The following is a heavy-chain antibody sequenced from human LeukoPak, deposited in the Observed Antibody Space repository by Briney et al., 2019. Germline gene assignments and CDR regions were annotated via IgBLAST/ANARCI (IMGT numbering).Heavy chain of an antibody. CDR3: ARDSSGWY. V-gene: IGHV3-48*01. D-gene: IGHD6-19*01. CDR2: ISGSGGST. J-gene: IGHJ4*02. Sequence: GGSLRLSCAASGFTFSSYSMSWVRQAPGKGLEWVSAISGSGGSTYYADSVKGRFTISRDNAKNSLYLQMNSLRAEDTAVYYCARDSSGWYWGQGTLVTVSS. CDR1: GFTFSSYS.